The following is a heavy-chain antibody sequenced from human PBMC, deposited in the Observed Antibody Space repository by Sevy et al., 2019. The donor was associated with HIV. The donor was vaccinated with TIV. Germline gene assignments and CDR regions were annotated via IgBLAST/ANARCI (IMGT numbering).Heavy chain of an antibody. D-gene: IGHD3-22*01. CDR1: GYTFTSYD. CDR3: ARGYYFDSSAYCRFDY. CDR2: LNPNSGNT. Sequence: ASVKVSCKASGYTFTSYDINWVRQATGQGLEWMGWLNPNSGNTGCAQKFQGRVTITRNTSISTAYMELSSLRSEDAAVYYCARGYYFDSSAYCRFDYWGQGTLVTVSS. J-gene: IGHJ4*02. V-gene: IGHV1-8*03.